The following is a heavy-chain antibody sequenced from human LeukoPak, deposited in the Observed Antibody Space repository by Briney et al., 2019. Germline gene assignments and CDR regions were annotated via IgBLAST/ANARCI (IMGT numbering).Heavy chain of an antibody. Sequence: SSETLSLTCTVSGGSISSSSYYWGWIRQPPGKGLEWIGSIYYSGSTYYNPSLKSRVTISVDTSKNQFSLKLSSVTAADTAVYYCARLPLYQLQGAWFDPWGQGTLVTVSS. CDR2: IYYSGST. CDR3: ARLPLYQLQGAWFDP. V-gene: IGHV4-39*01. J-gene: IGHJ5*02. CDR1: GGSISSSSYY. D-gene: IGHD2-2*01.